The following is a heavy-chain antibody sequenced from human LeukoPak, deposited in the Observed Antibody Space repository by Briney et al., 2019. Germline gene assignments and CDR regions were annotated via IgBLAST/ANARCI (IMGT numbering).Heavy chain of an antibody. CDR2: IYYSGST. Sequence: SETLSLTCTVSGGSISSYYWSWIRQPPGKGLEWIGYIYYSGSTNYNPSLKSRVTISVDTSKNQFSLKLSSVTAADTAVYYCARLPFYGSGSYRGFDYWGQGTLVTVSS. J-gene: IGHJ4*02. V-gene: IGHV4-59*12. CDR3: ARLPFYGSGSYRGFDY. D-gene: IGHD3-10*01. CDR1: GGSISSYY.